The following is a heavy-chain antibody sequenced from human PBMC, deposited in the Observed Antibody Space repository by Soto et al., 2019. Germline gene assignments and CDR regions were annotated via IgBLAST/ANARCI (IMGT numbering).Heavy chain of an antibody. Sequence: ASVKVSCKASGYTFSGFYMXWVRQAPGQGLEWMGWINPNSGGTKSXEKFXGRVTMTRDTSISTAYMELSRLTSDDTAVYYCASAGGTXXXGLDFWGQGTQVTVSS. CDR1: GYTFSGFY. J-gene: IGHJ4*02. D-gene: IGHD2-21*02. CDR3: ASAGGTXXXGLDF. V-gene: IGHV1-2*02. CDR2: INPNSGGT.